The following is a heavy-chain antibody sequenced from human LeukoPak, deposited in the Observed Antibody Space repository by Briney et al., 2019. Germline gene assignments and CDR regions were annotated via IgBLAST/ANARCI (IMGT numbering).Heavy chain of an antibody. CDR3: ARGYYYDSSGSYFDY. J-gene: IGHJ4*02. CDR1: GYTFTSYD. CDR2: MNPNSGNT. V-gene: IGHV1-8*01. Sequence: AAVKVSCKASGYTFTSYDINWVRHDTGQGLEWMGGMNPNSGNTGYAHKFQGRVTMTRNTTISTAYMELSSLRSDNTAVYYCARGYYYDSSGSYFDYWGQGTLVTVSS. D-gene: IGHD3-22*01.